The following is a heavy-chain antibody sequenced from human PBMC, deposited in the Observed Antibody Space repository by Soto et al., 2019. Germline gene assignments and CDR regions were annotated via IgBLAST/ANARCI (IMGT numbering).Heavy chain of an antibody. J-gene: IGHJ6*02. D-gene: IGHD6-13*01. CDR1: GGSISNYY. CDR3: ARDLQYSRLFYGMDV. CDR2: IYYSGST. Sequence: SETLSLTCTVSGGSISNYYWTWIRQPPGKGLEWIGYIYYSGSTYYNPSLKSRVTISVDTSKNQFSLKLSSVTAADTAVYYCARDLQYSRLFYGMDVWGQGTTVTVSS. V-gene: IGHV4-59*12.